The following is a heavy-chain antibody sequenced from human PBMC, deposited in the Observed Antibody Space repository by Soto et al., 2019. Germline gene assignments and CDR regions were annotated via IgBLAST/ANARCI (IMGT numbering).Heavy chain of an antibody. CDR1: GGSFSGYY. CDR2: INHSGST. Sequence: QVQLQQWGAGLLKPSETLSLTCAVYGGSFSGYYWSWIRQPPGKGLEWIGEINHSGSTNYNPSLKSRVTISVDTSKNQFSLKLSSVTAADTAVDYCARIPPQDTAMDDWGQRTLVTVSS. V-gene: IGHV4-34*01. CDR3: ARIPPQDTAMDD. D-gene: IGHD5-18*01. J-gene: IGHJ4*02.